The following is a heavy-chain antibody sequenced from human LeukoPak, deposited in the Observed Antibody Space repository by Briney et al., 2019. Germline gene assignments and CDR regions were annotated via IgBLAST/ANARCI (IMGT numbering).Heavy chain of an antibody. Sequence: PSETLSLTXTVSGGSISSSSYYWGWIRQPPGKGLEWIGSIYYSGSTYYNPSLKSRVTISVDTSKNQFSLKLSSVTAADTAVYYCARGTYDFWSGYSNWFDPWGQGTLVTVSS. CDR1: GGSISSSSYY. V-gene: IGHV4-39*01. CDR2: IYYSGST. D-gene: IGHD3-3*01. J-gene: IGHJ5*02. CDR3: ARGTYDFWSGYSNWFDP.